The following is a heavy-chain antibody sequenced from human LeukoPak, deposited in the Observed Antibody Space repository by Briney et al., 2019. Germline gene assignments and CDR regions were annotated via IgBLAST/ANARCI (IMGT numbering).Heavy chain of an antibody. CDR2: ISSSGSTI. CDR3: ARDGRRTYYYDSSGPGY. J-gene: IGHJ4*02. Sequence: GGSLRLSCAASGFTFSDYYMSWIRQAPGKGLEWVSYISSSGSTIYYADSVKGRFTISRDNAKNSLYLQMNSLRDEDTAVYYCARDGRRTYYYDSSGPGYWGQGTLVTVSS. V-gene: IGHV3-11*04. D-gene: IGHD3-22*01. CDR1: GFTFSDYY.